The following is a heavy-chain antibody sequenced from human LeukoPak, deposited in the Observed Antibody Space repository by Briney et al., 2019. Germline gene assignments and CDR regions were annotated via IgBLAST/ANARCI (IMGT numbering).Heavy chain of an antibody. CDR3: AKDSNYDY. D-gene: IGHD6-13*01. J-gene: IGHJ4*02. CDR1: GFSFSSYS. CDR2: LYSGGPT. V-gene: IGHV3-66*02. Sequence: GGSLRLSCAASGFSFSSYSMSWVRQAPGKGLEWVSVLYSGGPTYYADSVKGRFTISRDNSKNTVYLQMNSLRAEDTAVYYCAKDSNYDYWGQGTLVTVSS.